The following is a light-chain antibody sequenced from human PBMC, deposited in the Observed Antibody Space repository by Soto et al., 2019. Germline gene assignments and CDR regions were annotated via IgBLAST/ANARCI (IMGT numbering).Light chain of an antibody. CDR1: QSIGSR. Sequence: DIQMAQSPSTLSASVGDRVTITCRASQSIGSRLAWYQQKPGEAPRLLIYDASTLESGVPSRFSGSGSGTEFTLTINRLQPGDFASYYCQQFHIYSWTFGQGTKVEIK. CDR3: QQFHIYSWT. CDR2: DAS. J-gene: IGKJ1*01. V-gene: IGKV1-5*01.